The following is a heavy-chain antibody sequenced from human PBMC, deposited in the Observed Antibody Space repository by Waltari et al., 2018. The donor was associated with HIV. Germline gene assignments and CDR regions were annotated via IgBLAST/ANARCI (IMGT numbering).Heavy chain of an antibody. CDR2: SNPNSGGT. V-gene: IGHV1-2*02. CDR3: ARDQGGIAVAGTPGDY. Sequence: QVQLVQSGAEVKKPGASVKVSCKASGYTFTGYYMHWVRQAPGQGLEWRGWSNPNSGGTNNAQKLQGRVTMTRDTSISTAYMELSRLRSDDTAVYYCARDQGGIAVAGTPGDYWGQGTLVTVSS. D-gene: IGHD6-19*01. J-gene: IGHJ4*02. CDR1: GYTFTGYY.